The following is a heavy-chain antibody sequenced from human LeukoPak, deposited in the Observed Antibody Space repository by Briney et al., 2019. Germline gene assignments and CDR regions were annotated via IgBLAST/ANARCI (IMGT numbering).Heavy chain of an antibody. Sequence: GASVKVSCRASGYTFTSYGISWVRQAPGQGLEWMGIINPSGGSTSYAQKFQGRVTMTRDTSTSTVYMELSSLRSEDTAVYYCARDFEYCGGDCPTYYYYYMDVWGKGTTVTISS. J-gene: IGHJ6*03. V-gene: IGHV1-46*01. CDR2: INPSGGST. D-gene: IGHD2-21*02. CDR1: GYTFTSYG. CDR3: ARDFEYCGGDCPTYYYYYMDV.